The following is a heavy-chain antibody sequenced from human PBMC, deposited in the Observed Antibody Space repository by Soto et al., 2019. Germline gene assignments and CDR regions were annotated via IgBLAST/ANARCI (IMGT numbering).Heavy chain of an antibody. V-gene: IGHV4-39*01. Sequence: QLQLQESGPGLVKPSETLSLTCTVSGGSISGSSYYWGWIRQPPGKGLEWIGSIYYSGSTYYNPSLTSRVTISVDTSKNQFSLKLSSVTAADTAVYYCARSSAVITTLDYFDYWGQGTLVTVSS. J-gene: IGHJ4*02. CDR1: GGSISGSSYY. CDR2: IYYSGST. CDR3: ARSSAVITTLDYFDY. D-gene: IGHD3-22*01.